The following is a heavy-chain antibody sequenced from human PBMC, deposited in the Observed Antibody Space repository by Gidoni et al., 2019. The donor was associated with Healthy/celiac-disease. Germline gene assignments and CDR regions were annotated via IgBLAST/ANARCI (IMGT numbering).Heavy chain of an antibody. V-gene: IGHV7-4-1*02. CDR3: ARDWPGIVGATTPLDY. CDR2: INTTTGNP. Sequence: QVQLVQSGSELKTPGASGKVSCKPSGYTFTSYAMNWVLQAPGQGLEWMGWINTTTGNPTYAQGFTGRFVFSLDTSVSTAYLQISRLKAEDTAVYYCARDWPGIVGATTPLDYWGQGTLVTVSS. CDR1: GYTFTSYA. D-gene: IGHD1-26*01. J-gene: IGHJ4*02.